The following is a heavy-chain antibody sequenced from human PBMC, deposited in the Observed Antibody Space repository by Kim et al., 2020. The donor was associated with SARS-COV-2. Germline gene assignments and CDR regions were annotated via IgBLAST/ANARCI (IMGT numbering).Heavy chain of an antibody. D-gene: IGHD6-13*01. CDR3: AKDRVWRQLVRGGLDY. CDR2: IWYDGSNK. CDR1: GFTFSSYG. J-gene: IGHJ4*02. V-gene: IGHV3-33*06. Sequence: GGSLRLSCAASGFTFSSYGMHWVRQAPGKGLEWVAAIWYDGSNKYYADSVKGRFTISRDNSKNTLYLQMNSLRAEDTAVYYCAKDRVWRQLVRGGLDYWGQGTLVTVSS.